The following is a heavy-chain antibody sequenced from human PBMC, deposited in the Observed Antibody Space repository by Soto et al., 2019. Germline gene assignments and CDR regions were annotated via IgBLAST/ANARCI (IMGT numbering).Heavy chain of an antibody. Sequence: EVQLVETGGGLIQPGGSLRLSCAASGFTVSSNYMSWVRQAPGKGLEWVSVIYSGGSTYYADSVKGRFTISRDNSKNTLYLQMNSLRAEDTAVYYCARGGNPYYYDNSGHYYYGMDVWGKGTTFTVSS. CDR3: ARGGNPYYYDNSGHYYYGMDV. J-gene: IGHJ6*04. V-gene: IGHV3-53*02. CDR2: IYSGGST. D-gene: IGHD3-22*01. CDR1: GFTVSSNY.